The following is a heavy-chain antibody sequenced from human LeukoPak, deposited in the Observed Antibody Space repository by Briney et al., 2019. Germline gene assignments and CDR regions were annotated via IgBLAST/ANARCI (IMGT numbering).Heavy chain of an antibody. D-gene: IGHD1-1*01. J-gene: IGHJ5*02. V-gene: IGHV1-69*04. Sequence: GSSVKVSCTASGGTFSSYAISWVRQAPGQGLEWMGRIIPILGIANYAQKFQGRVTITGDKSTSTAYMELSSLRSEDTAVYYCARGIERDFGRPDNWFDPWVQGTLVGVS. CDR1: GGTFSSYA. CDR2: IIPILGIA. CDR3: ARGIERDFGRPDNWFDP.